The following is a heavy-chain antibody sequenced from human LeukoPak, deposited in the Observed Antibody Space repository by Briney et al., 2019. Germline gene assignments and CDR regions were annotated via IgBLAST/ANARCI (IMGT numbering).Heavy chain of an antibody. J-gene: IGHJ4*02. D-gene: IGHD1-26*01. CDR1: GYTFTSYY. Sequence: ASVKVSCKASGYTFTSYYMHWVRQAPGQGLEWMGWISAYNGNTNYAQKLQGRVTMTTDTSTSTAYMELRSLRSEDTAVYYCATDKVGAYYSYWGQGTLVTVSS. CDR3: ATDKVGAYYSY. V-gene: IGHV1-18*04. CDR2: ISAYNGNT.